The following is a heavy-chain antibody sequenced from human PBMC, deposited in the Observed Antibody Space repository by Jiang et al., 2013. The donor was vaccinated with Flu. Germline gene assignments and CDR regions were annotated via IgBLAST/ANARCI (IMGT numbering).Heavy chain of an antibody. CDR3: ARDRTDTGGYDFWSGYYWGYYYYGMDV. CDR1: GYTFTSYA. J-gene: IGHJ6*04. D-gene: IGHD3-3*01. Sequence: SGSELKKPGASVKVSCKASGYTFTSYAMNWVRQAPGQGLEWMGWINTNTGNPTYAQGFTGRFVFSLDTSVSTAYLQICSLKAEDTAVYYCARDRTDTGGYDFWSGYYWGYYYYGMDVWGKGTTVTVSS. CDR2: INTNTGNP. V-gene: IGHV7-4-1*01.